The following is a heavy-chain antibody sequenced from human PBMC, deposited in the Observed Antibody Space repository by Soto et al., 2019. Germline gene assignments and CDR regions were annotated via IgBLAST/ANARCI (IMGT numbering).Heavy chain of an antibody. Sequence: QVQLVQSGAEVREPGASVKVSCKASGYTFTNYGVSWVRQAPGQGLEWMGWIGGYKGNTNYAQKLQGRVTLTTDTSTSTAYMEVRSLESDDTAVYYWVHAEDDTGMPSGYWGQGTLVTFSS. D-gene: IGHD5-18*01. CDR3: VHAEDDTGMPSGY. CDR1: GYTFTNYG. V-gene: IGHV1-18*01. CDR2: IGGYKGNT. J-gene: IGHJ4*02.